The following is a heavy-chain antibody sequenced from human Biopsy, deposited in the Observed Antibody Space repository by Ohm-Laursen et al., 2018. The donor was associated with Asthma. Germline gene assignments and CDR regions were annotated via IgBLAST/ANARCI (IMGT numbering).Heavy chain of an antibody. Sequence: SLRLSCAASGFTFSSYAIHWVRQAPGKGLEWVGVISKDASTQDYADSVKGRFTMARDNSKNTLDLQMNSLREEDTAVYYCVRDGTDDAFDIWGQGTVVSVSS. V-gene: IGHV3-30*01. D-gene: IGHD1-1*01. CDR2: ISKDASTQ. CDR1: GFTFSSYA. J-gene: IGHJ3*02. CDR3: VRDGTDDAFDI.